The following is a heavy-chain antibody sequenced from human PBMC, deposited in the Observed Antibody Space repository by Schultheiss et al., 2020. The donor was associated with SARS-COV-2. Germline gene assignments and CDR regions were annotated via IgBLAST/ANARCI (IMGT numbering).Heavy chain of an antibody. J-gene: IGHJ6*02. D-gene: IGHD1-1*01. CDR2: INPNSGGT. CDR3: ARLAEGTTGTTGWHYYGMDV. CDR1: GYTFTGYY. Sequence: ASVKVSCKASGYTFTGYYMHWVRQAPGQGLEYMGWINPNSGGTNYAQKFQGRVTMTRDTSISTAYMELSRLRSDDTAVYYCARLAEGTTGTTGWHYYGMDVWGQGTTVTVSS. V-gene: IGHV1-2*02.